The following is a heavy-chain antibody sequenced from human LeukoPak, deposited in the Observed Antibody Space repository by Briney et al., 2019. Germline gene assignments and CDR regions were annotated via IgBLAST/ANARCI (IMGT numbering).Heavy chain of an antibody. J-gene: IGHJ4*02. CDR2: IYYSGST. V-gene: IGHV4-39*07. CDR3: ARVEYSSSCNY. D-gene: IGHD6-6*01. CDR1: GGSFNNYY. Sequence: SETLSLTCAVYGGSFNNYYWGWIRQPPGKGLEWIGSIYYSGSTYYNPSLKSRVTILVDTSKNQFSLKLSSVTAADTAVYYCARVEYSSSCNYWGQGTLVTVSS.